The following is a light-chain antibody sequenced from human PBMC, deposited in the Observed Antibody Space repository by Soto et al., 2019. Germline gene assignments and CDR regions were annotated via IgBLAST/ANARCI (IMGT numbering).Light chain of an antibody. V-gene: IGLV3-21*02. CDR1: NIGSKS. Sequence: SYELTQPPSVSVAPGQTARISCGGNNIGSKSVHWYRQKPGQAPVLVVYDDSDRPSGIPERFSGSNSGNTATLTISRVEAGDEADYYCGTWDSSLSAVVFGGGTKVTVL. J-gene: IGLJ2*01. CDR3: GTWDSSLSAVV. CDR2: DDS.